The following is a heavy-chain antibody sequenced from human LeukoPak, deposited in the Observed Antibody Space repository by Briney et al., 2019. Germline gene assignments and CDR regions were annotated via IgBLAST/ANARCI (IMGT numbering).Heavy chain of an antibody. CDR1: GFTFSSYS. CDR2: ISSSSSTI. CDR3: ARAQVGAPTDL. J-gene: IGHJ5*02. D-gene: IGHD1-26*01. Sequence: GGSLRLSCAASGFTFSSYSMNWVRQAPGKGLEWVSYISSSSSTIYYADSVKGRFTISRDNAKDTLYLHMNSLRPEDTAVYYCARAQVGAPTDLWGQGTLVTVSS. V-gene: IGHV3-48*04.